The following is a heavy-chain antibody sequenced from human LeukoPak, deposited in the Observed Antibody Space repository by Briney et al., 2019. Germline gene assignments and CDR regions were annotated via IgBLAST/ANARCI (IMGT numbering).Heavy chain of an antibody. Sequence: GGSLRLSCAASGFTFSSYSMNWVRQAPGKGLEWVSSISSSSSYIYYADSVKGRFTISRDNAKNSLYLQMNSLRAEDTAVYYCARDNSGWYGMDYWGQGTLVTVSS. CDR2: ISSSSSYI. J-gene: IGHJ4*02. CDR3: ARDNSGWYGMDY. CDR1: GFTFSSYS. D-gene: IGHD6-19*01. V-gene: IGHV3-21*01.